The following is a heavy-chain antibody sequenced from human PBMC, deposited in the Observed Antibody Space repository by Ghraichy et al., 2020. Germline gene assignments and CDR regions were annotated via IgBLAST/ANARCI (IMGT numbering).Heavy chain of an antibody. CDR1: GYTFTDYN. Sequence: VKVSCKASGYTFTDYNMHWVRQAPGQGLEWMGLIIPNSGGTYYAQKFQGRVTMTSDTSISTAYMELSRLRSDDTAVYYCARDRSGTYESWGQGTLVTVSS. D-gene: IGHD1-26*01. CDR2: IIPNSGGT. V-gene: IGHV1-2*02. J-gene: IGHJ5*02. CDR3: ARDRSGTYES.